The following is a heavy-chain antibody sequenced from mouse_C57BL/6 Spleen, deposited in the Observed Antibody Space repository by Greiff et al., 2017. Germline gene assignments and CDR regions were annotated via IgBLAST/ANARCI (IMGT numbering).Heavy chain of an antibody. CDR1: GYTFTDYY. CDR3: ARSVYGNSFAY. J-gene: IGHJ3*01. V-gene: IGHV1-26*01. CDR2: INPNNGGT. D-gene: IGHD2-10*02. Sequence: VQLQQSGPELVKPGASVKISCKASGYTFTDYYMNWVKQSHGKSLEWIGDINPNNGGTSYNQKFKGKATLTVDKSSSTAYMELRSLTSEDSAVYYCARSVYGNSFAYWGQGTLVTVSA.